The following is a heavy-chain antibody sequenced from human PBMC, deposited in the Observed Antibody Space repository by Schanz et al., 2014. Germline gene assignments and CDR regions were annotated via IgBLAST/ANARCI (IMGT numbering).Heavy chain of an antibody. Sequence: QVQLVESGGGVVQPGRSLRLSCAASGFNISTYGMHWVRQAPGKGLEWVALVWSDGNTKYYVDSVKGRFTISRDNSMNTLHLQMNSLKTEDTAVYYCATDLTAVDYDAIGLWGQGTMVTVSS. CDR3: ATDLTAVDYDAIGL. D-gene: IGHD4-17*01. CDR1: GFNISTYG. CDR2: VWSDGNTK. V-gene: IGHV3-33*01. J-gene: IGHJ3*01.